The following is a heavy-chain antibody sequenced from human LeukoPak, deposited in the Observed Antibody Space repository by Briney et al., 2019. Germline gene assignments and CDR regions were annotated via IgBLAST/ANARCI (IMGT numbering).Heavy chain of an antibody. D-gene: IGHD3-3*01. Sequence: GESLRLSCAASGFTFSSYSMNWVRQAPGKGLEWVSSISSSSSYIYYADSVKGRFTISRDNAKNSLYLQMNSLRAEDTAVYYCARANYDFWSGYYNYYYYYMDVWGKGTTVTVSS. V-gene: IGHV3-21*01. J-gene: IGHJ6*03. CDR2: ISSSSSYI. CDR1: GFTFSSYS. CDR3: ARANYDFWSGYYNYYYYYMDV.